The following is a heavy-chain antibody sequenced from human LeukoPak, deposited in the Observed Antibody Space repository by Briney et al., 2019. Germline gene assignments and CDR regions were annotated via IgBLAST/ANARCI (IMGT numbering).Heavy chain of an antibody. CDR2: ISIEGSYK. CDR3: AKGVYYDILTGYSRYNWFDP. J-gene: IGHJ5*02. V-gene: IGHV3-30*18. Sequence: GGSLRLSCAPSGFTLSSYGMHWVRQAPGRGRGWGAVISIEGSYKFYADSVKGRFTISRDNSKNTLYLQMNSLRAEDTAVYYCAKGVYYDILTGYSRYNWFDPWGQGTLVTVSS. D-gene: IGHD3-9*01. CDR1: GFTLSSYG.